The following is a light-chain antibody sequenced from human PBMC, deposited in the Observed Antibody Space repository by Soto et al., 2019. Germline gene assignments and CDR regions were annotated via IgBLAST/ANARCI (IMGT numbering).Light chain of an antibody. CDR3: QQYCSSPPRT. J-gene: IGKJ5*01. Sequence: ELVLTQSQGTLSLSPGERATLSCRASQSVSSSYLAWYQQKPGQAPRLLIYGASSRATGIPDRFSGSGSGTDFTLTISRLEPEDFAVYYCQQYCSSPPRTFGQGTRLEIK. CDR2: GAS. V-gene: IGKV3-20*01. CDR1: QSVSSSY.